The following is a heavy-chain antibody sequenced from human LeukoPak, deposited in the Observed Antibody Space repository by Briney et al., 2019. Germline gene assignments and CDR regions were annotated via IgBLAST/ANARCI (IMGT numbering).Heavy chain of an antibody. CDR2: IYPGDSDT. CDR1: GYTFTSYW. J-gene: IGHJ3*02. CDR3: ARHRDYVPDI. D-gene: IGHD3-16*01. Sequence: GESLKISCKGSGYTFTSYWIGWVRQMPGKGLEWMGIIYPGDSDTRYSPSFQGPVTISAAKSISPAYLQWDSLKGSDTAMYYCARHRDYVPDIWGQGTMVTVSS. V-gene: IGHV5-51*01.